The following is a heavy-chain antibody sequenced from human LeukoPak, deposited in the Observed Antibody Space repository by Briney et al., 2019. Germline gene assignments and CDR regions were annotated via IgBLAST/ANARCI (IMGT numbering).Heavy chain of an antibody. V-gene: IGHV4-59*01. D-gene: IGHD3-10*01. CDR3: ARASKRLWFGELSHLDY. Sequence: SETLSLTCTVSGGSISSYYWSWIRQPPGKGLEWIGYIYYSGSTNYNPSLKSRVTISVDTSKNQFSLKLSSVTAADTAVYYCARASKRLWFGELSHLDYWGQGTLVTVSS. CDR2: IYYSGST. CDR1: GGSISSYY. J-gene: IGHJ4*02.